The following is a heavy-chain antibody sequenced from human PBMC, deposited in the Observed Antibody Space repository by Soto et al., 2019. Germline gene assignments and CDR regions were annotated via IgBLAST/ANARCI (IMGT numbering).Heavy chain of an antibody. Sequence: EVQLVESGGGLVQPGGSLRLSCAASGFTFSRHWMHWVRQAPGKGPVWVSRIKGDGTSTDYADSVKGRFTIARDNAKNTLYLQMNGLTAEDTAVYYCAREVIAVVGAIRWFDPWGQGTLVTVSS. V-gene: IGHV3-74*01. J-gene: IGHJ5*02. CDR1: GFTFSRHW. D-gene: IGHD6-19*01. CDR2: IKGDGTST. CDR3: AREVIAVVGAIRWFDP.